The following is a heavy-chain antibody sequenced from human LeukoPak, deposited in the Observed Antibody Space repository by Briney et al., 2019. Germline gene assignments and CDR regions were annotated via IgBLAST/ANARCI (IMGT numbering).Heavy chain of an antibody. Sequence: SETLSLTCTVSGGSISSSSYYWGWIRQPPGKGLEWIGSIYYSGSTYYNPSLKSRVTISVDSSKNQFSLQLSSVTAADAAVYYCARHSLDTYGFDYWGQGTLVTVSS. V-gene: IGHV4-39*01. J-gene: IGHJ4*02. CDR1: GGSISSSSYY. CDR2: IYYSGST. CDR3: ARHSLDTYGFDY. D-gene: IGHD4-17*01.